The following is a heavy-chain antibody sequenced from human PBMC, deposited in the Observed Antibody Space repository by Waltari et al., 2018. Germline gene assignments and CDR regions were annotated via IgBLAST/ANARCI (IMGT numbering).Heavy chain of an antibody. D-gene: IGHD2-15*01. J-gene: IGHJ4*02. Sequence: QVQLQESGPGLVKPSETLSLTCAVSGYSISSGYYWGWIRQPPGKGLEWIGSIYHSGSTYYHPSLKSRVTISVDTSKNQFSLKLSSVTAADTAVYYCARGDIVVVVAATSYFDYWGQGTLVTVSS. CDR1: GYSISSGYY. CDR3: ARGDIVVVVAATSYFDY. V-gene: IGHV4-38-2*01. CDR2: IYHSGST.